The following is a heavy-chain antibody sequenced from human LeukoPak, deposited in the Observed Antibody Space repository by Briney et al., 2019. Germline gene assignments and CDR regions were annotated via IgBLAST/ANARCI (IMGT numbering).Heavy chain of an antibody. CDR1: GYSFTSYW. J-gene: IGHJ4*02. CDR3: ARLESYYYGSGPY. V-gene: IGHV5-51*01. CDR2: IYPGDSDT. Sequence: GESLKISCKGSGYSFTSYWIGWVRQLPGKGLEWMGIIYPGDSDTRYSPSFQGQVTISADKSISTAYLQWSSLKASDTAMYCCARLESYYYGSGPYWGQGTLVTVSS. D-gene: IGHD3-10*01.